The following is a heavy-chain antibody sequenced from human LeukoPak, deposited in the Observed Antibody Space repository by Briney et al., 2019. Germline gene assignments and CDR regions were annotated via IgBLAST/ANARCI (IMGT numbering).Heavy chain of an antibody. CDR1: GFTFSTYW. V-gene: IGHV3-74*01. J-gene: IGHJ4*02. CDR2: INPDGSST. Sequence: GGSLRLSCAASGFTFSTYWTHWVRQAPGKGLVWVSRINPDGSSTSYADSVKGRFTISRDNAKNTLYLQMNSLRAEDTGVFYCARGRYCTSASCYLDYWGKGPLVPVSS. CDR3: ARGRYCTSASCYLDY. D-gene: IGHD2-2*01.